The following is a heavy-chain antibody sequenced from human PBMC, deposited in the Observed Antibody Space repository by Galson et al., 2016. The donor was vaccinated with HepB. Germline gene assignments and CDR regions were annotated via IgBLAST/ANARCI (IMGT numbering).Heavy chain of an antibody. J-gene: IGHJ2*01. CDR3: AREDWYFDV. CDR1: SGSISSDTW. CDR2: VTHTGNT. Sequence: ETLSLTCTVSSGSISSDTWWSWVRQPPGKGLEWIGEVTHTGNTNYNPSLESRLTMAIDTSKNQFSLRLRSVTAADTAVYYCAREDWYFDVWGRGTQVTVSS. V-gene: IGHV4-4*02.